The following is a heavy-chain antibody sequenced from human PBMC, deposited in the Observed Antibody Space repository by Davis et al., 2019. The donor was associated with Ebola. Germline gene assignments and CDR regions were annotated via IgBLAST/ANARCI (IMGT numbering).Heavy chain of an antibody. CDR1: GFTVSSNY. CDR2: IYSGGST. CDR3: ARVHRYAFDI. J-gene: IGHJ3*02. D-gene: IGHD3-9*01. Sequence: GGSLRLSCAVSGFTVSSNYMSWVRQAPGKGLEWVSVIYSGGSTYYADSVKGRFTISRHNSKNTLYLQMNSLRAEDTAVYYCARVHRYAFDIWGQGTMVTVSS. V-gene: IGHV3-53*04.